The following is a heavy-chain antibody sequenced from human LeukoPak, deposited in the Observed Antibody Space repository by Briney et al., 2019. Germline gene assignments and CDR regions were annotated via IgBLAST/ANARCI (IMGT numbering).Heavy chain of an antibody. Sequence: SETLSLTCTVSGGSISSYYWSWIRQPPGKGLEWIGYIYYSGSTNYNPSLKSRVTISVDTSKNQFSLKLTSVTAADTAVYYCARVEVGANTESFDPWGQGTLVTVSS. CDR3: ARVEVGANTESFDP. V-gene: IGHV4-59*01. D-gene: IGHD1-26*01. CDR1: GGSISSYY. J-gene: IGHJ5*02. CDR2: IYYSGST.